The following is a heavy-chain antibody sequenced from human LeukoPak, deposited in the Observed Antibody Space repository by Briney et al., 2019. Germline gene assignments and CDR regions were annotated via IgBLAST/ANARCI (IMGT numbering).Heavy chain of an antibody. CDR1: GFTFSSYT. CDR2: ISGSNGYI. Sequence: GGSLRLSCAASGFTFSSYTMHWIRQAPGKGLEWVSSISGSNGYIFYADSVKGRFTVSRDNAKDSLYLQMNSLRAEDTAVYYCARALTTLTYEGYWGQGTLVTVSS. J-gene: IGHJ4*02. V-gene: IGHV3-21*01. D-gene: IGHD1-1*01. CDR3: ARALTTLTYEGY.